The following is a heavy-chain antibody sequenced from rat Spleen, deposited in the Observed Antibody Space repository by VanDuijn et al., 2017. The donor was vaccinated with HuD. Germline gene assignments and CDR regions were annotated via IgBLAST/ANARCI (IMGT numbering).Heavy chain of an antibody. CDR3: ARDPTWPYNNYFDY. J-gene: IGHJ2*01. D-gene: IGHD1-10*01. CDR1: GFSLSSYH. V-gene: IGHV2-41*01. Sequence: QVQLKESGPGLVQPSQTLSLTCNVSGFSLSSYHVSWVRQPPGKGLEWMGVIWNTGGTRYNSALKSRLSISKDTSKSQVFLKMNSLQTEDTATYYCARDPTWPYNNYFDYWGQGVMVTVSS. CDR2: IWNTGGT.